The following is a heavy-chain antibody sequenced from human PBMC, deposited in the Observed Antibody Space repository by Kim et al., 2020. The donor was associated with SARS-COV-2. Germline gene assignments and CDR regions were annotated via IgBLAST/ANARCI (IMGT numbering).Heavy chain of an antibody. Sequence: SETLSLTCAIYGGSFSGYYWSWIRQPPGKGLEWIGEINHSGSTNYNPSLKSRVTISVDTSKNQFSLKLSSVTAADTAVYYCARGQITIFGVVTTYYFDYWGQGTLVTVSS. J-gene: IGHJ4*02. CDR2: INHSGST. D-gene: IGHD3-3*01. V-gene: IGHV4-34*01. CDR3: ARGQITIFGVVTTYYFDY. CDR1: GGSFSGYY.